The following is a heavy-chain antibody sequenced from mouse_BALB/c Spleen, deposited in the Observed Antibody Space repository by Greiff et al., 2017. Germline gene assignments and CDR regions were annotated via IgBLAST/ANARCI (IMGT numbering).Heavy chain of an antibody. J-gene: IGHJ4*01. Sequence: EVKLMESGGGLVKPGGSLKLSCAASGFTFSSYTMSWVRQTPEKRLEWVATISSGGSYTYYPDSVKGRFTISRDNAKNTLYLQMSSLKSEDTAMYYCTRFYYGKSYAMDYWGQGTSVTVSS. CDR3: TRFYYGKSYAMDY. D-gene: IGHD2-1*01. CDR1: GFTFSSYT. CDR2: ISSGGSYT. V-gene: IGHV5-6-4*01.